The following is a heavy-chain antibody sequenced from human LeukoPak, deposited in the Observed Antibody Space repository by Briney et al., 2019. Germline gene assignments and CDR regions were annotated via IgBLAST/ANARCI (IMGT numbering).Heavy chain of an antibody. D-gene: IGHD1-26*01. Sequence: GGSLRLSCAASGFTFSDYALGWVRQALGRGLEWVATLSGSGAGTYYSDSVQGRFTISRDNSKNTLYLQMNSLRAEDTAVYYCAKDFQVGATHSFDPWGQGTLVTVSS. CDR2: LSGSGAGT. CDR1: GFTFSDYA. J-gene: IGHJ5*02. V-gene: IGHV3-23*01. CDR3: AKDFQVGATHSFDP.